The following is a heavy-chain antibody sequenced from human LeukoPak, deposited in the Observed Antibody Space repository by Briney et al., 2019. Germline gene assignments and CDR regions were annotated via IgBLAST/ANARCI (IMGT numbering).Heavy chain of an antibody. D-gene: IGHD3-16*01. CDR1: GFTFSSYA. CDR3: ARRRGFTQFDP. J-gene: IGHJ5*02. Sequence: GGSLRLSCAASGFTFSSYAMSWVRQAPGKGLEWVSAMSGRGGSIYYADSVKGRFTISRDNSKNTLYLQMNSLRAEATAVYYCARRRGFTQFDPWGPGTLVTVSS. CDR2: MSGRGGSI. V-gene: IGHV3-23*01.